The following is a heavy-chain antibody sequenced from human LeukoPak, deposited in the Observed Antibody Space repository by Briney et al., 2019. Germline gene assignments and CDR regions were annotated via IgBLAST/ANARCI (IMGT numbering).Heavy chain of an antibody. CDR1: GYTFINHD. V-gene: IGHV1-8*01. D-gene: IGHD3-22*01. CDR2: MNPKSGNT. Sequence: ASVKVSCKASGYTFINHDINWVRQATGQGLEWVGWMNPKSGNTGYAQKFQGRVTMTRNTSISSAYMELSSLRAEDTAVYYCAKDLDSSGYVYYFDYWGQGTLVTVSS. J-gene: IGHJ4*02. CDR3: AKDLDSSGYVYYFDY.